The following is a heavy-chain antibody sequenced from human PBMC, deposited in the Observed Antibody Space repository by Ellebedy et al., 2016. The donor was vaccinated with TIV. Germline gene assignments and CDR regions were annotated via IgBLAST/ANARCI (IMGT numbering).Heavy chain of an antibody. Sequence: MPSETLSLTCAVHGGSFSGNYWSRIRQPPGKGLEWIGEINDRGSTNYNPSLKSRGTISADTSKNQFSLKLTSVSAADTAVYYCARGALAILGVVTGYYGLDVWGQGTTVTVSS. D-gene: IGHD3-3*01. CDR2: INDRGST. CDR1: GGSFSGNY. CDR3: ARGALAILGVVTGYYGLDV. J-gene: IGHJ6*02. V-gene: IGHV4-34*01.